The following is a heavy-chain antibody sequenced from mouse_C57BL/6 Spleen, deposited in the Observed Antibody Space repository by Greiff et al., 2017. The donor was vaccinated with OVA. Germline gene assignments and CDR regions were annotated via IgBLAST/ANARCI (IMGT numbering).Heavy chain of an antibody. CDR1: GFTFSSYG. J-gene: IGHJ2*01. CDR3: ARHSPYSNLDY. Sequence: EVKLMESGGDLVKPGGSLKLSCAASGFTFSSYGMSWVRQTPDKRLEWVATISSGGSYTYYPDSVKGRFTISRDNAKNTLYLQMSSLKSEDTAMYYCARHSPYSNLDYWGQGTTLTVSS. D-gene: IGHD2-5*01. CDR2: ISSGGSYT. V-gene: IGHV5-6*01.